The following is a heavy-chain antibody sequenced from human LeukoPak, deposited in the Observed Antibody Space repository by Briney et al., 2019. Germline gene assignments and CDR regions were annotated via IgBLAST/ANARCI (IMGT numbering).Heavy chain of an antibody. Sequence: PGGSLRLSCTASGFTFSSYEMNWVRQAPGKGLEWISYISSSGSTIYYADSVKGRFTISRDNAKNSLYLQMNSLRAEDTAVYYCARGYSGYDLAQFDYWGQGTLVTVSS. D-gene: IGHD5-12*01. CDR2: ISSSGSTI. J-gene: IGHJ4*02. V-gene: IGHV3-48*03. CDR3: ARGYSGYDLAQFDY. CDR1: GFTFSSYE.